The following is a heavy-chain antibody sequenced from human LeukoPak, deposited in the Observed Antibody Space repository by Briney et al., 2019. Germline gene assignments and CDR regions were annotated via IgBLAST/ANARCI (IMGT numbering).Heavy chain of an antibody. D-gene: IGHD5-18*01. Sequence: PSETLSLTCTVSSGSISSGSYYWSWIRQPAGKGLEWIGHIYTSGSTNYNPSLKSRVTISVDTSKNQFSLKLSSVTAADTAVYYCAREGQGYSYGNFDYWGQGTLVTVSS. CDR2: IYTSGST. V-gene: IGHV4-61*09. CDR1: SGSISSGSYY. J-gene: IGHJ4*02. CDR3: AREGQGYSYGNFDY.